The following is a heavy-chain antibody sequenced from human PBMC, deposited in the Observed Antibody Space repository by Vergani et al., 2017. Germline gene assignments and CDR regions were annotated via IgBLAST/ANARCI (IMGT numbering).Heavy chain of an antibody. V-gene: IGHV5-10-1*01. CDR1: GYSFTSYW. D-gene: IGHD5-24*01. CDR2: IYPSDSYT. J-gene: IGHJ3*02. Sequence: EVQLVQSGAEVKKPGESLKISCKGSGYSFTSYWIGWVRQMPGKGLEWMGIIYPSDSYTNYSPSFQGHVTISADKSISTAYLQWSSLKASDTAMYYCARVPVEMATIRDAFDIWGQGTMVTVSS. CDR3: ARVPVEMATIRDAFDI.